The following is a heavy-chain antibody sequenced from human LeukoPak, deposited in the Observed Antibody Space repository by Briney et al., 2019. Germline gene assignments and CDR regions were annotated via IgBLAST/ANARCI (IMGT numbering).Heavy chain of an antibody. Sequence: GSSVKVCCKASGGTFGSYAIRCLRQAPGQWLEWMGGIIPIFGTANYAQKFQGRVTITADESTSTAYMELSSLRSEDTAVYYCARVHKVKTPSAAFDPWGQGTLVTVSS. J-gene: IGHJ5*02. CDR2: IIPIFGTA. V-gene: IGHV1-69*01. CDR1: GGTFGSYA. CDR3: ARVHKVKTPSAAFDP. D-gene: IGHD4-11*01.